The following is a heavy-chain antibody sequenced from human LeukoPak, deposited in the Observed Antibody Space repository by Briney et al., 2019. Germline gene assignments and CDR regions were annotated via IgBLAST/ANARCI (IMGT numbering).Heavy chain of an antibody. CDR3: ARSFYYGSGRALFDY. CDR2: INPNSGGT. Sequence: GASVKVSCKASGYTFTCYYMHWVRQAPGQGLEWMGWINPNSGGTNYAQKFQGRVTMTRDTSISTAYMELSRLRSDDTAVYYCARSFYYGSGRALFDYWGQGTLVTVSS. D-gene: IGHD3-10*01. J-gene: IGHJ4*02. V-gene: IGHV1-2*02. CDR1: GYTFTCYY.